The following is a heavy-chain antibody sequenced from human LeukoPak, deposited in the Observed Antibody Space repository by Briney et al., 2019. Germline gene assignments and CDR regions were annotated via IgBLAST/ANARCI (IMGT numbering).Heavy chain of an antibody. CDR2: ISGSGGST. CDR3: AKASVAGTPAPYYFDY. D-gene: IGHD6-19*01. J-gene: IGHJ4*02. V-gene: IGHV3-23*01. CDR1: GFTFSSYA. Sequence: GGSLRLSCAASGFTFSSYAMSWVRQAPGKGLEWVSAISGSGGSTYYADSVKGRFTISRDNSKNTLYLQMNSLRAEDTAVYYCAKASVAGTPAPYYFDYWGQGTLVTVSS.